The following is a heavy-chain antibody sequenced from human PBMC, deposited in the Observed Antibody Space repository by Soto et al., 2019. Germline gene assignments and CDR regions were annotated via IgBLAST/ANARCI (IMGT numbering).Heavy chain of an antibody. CDR1: GGSISSSSYY. Sequence: SETLSLTCTVSGGSISSSSYYWGWIRQPPGKGLEWIGSIYYSGSTYYNPSLKSRVTISVDTSKNQFSLKLSSVTAADTAVYYCARRGIAARGTFDYWGQGTLVTVSS. V-gene: IGHV4-39*01. J-gene: IGHJ4*02. CDR3: ARRGIAARGTFDY. D-gene: IGHD6-6*01. CDR2: IYYSGST.